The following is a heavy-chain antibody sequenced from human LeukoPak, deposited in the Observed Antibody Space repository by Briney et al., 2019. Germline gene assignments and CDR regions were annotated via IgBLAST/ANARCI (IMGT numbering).Heavy chain of an antibody. Sequence: PSETLSLTCTVSGGSISSYYWSWIRQPPGKGLEWIGYIYYSGSTNYNPSLKSRVTISVDTSKNQFSLKLSSVTAADTAVYYCARGWLHLGYWGQGTLVTVS. CDR2: IYYSGST. D-gene: IGHD5-24*01. V-gene: IGHV4-59*08. J-gene: IGHJ4*02. CDR1: GGSISSYY. CDR3: ARGWLHLGY.